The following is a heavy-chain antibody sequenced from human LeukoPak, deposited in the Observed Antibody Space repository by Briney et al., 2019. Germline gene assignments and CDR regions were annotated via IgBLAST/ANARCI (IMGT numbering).Heavy chain of an antibody. V-gene: IGHV4-34*01. J-gene: IGHJ4*02. CDR1: GGSFSGYF. D-gene: IGHD3-10*01. CDR3: ATSKWFGIETEY. CDR2: INPSGTT. Sequence: SETLSLTCAVYGGSFSGYFWTWFRQPPGKGLEWIGEINPSGTTKYHPSLKSRVTISGDTSKNRISLELSAVTAADTAVYYCATSKWFGIETEYWGQGTLVTVSS.